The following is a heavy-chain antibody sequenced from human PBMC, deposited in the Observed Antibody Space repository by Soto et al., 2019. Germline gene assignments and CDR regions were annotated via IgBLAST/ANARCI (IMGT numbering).Heavy chain of an antibody. CDR1: GFTFSSYA. CDR2: ISGSGGST. CDR3: ARDRYNWNQAGPLDY. J-gene: IGHJ4*02. D-gene: IGHD1-20*01. Sequence: PGGSLRLSCAASGFTFSSYAMSWVRQAPGKGLEWVSAISGSGGSTYYADSVKGRFTISRDNAKNTLYLQMNSLRAEDTAVYYCARDRYNWNQAGPLDYWGQGTLVTVSS. V-gene: IGHV3-23*01.